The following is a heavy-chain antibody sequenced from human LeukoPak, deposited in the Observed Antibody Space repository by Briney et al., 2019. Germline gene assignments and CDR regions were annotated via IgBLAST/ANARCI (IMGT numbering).Heavy chain of an antibody. J-gene: IGHJ4*02. CDR1: GGSISSYY. V-gene: IGHV4-4*07. Sequence: SETLSLTCTVSGGSISSYYWSWIRQPAGKGLEWIGRIFAGGSTNSNPSLKSRVTMSVDTSKNQFSLNPSSVTAADTAVYYCARRSGYYTGIGFDYWGQGTLVTVSS. D-gene: IGHD3-3*01. CDR2: IFAGGST. CDR3: ARRSGYYTGIGFDY.